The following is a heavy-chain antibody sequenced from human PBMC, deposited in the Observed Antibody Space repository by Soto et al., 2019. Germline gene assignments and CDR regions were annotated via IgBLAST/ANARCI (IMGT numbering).Heavy chain of an antibody. V-gene: IGHV1-2*04. Sequence: VASVKVSCKASGYTFTGCYMHWVRQAPGQGLEWMGWINPNSGGTNYAQKFQGWVTMTRDTSISTAYMELSRLKSDDTAVYYCARGTQRNAYCSGGSCHSLVDYYHMDVCGQGTTVTVSS. CDR1: GYTFTGCY. D-gene: IGHD2-15*01. CDR3: ARGTQRNAYCSGGSCHSLVDYYHMDV. J-gene: IGHJ6*03. CDR2: INPNSGGT.